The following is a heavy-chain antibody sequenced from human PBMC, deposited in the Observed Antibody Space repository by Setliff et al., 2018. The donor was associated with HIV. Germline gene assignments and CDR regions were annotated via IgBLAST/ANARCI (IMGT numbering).Heavy chain of an antibody. D-gene: IGHD3-10*01. CDR1: GDSISSYY. CDR2: IYYSGST. V-gene: IGHV4-59*01. J-gene: IGHJ6*03. CDR3: ARDSAGITMVRGVIGGYYYYMDV. Sequence: SETLSLTCTVSGDSISSYYWSWIRQPPGKGLEWIGYIYYSGSTYYNPSLKSRVTISVDTSKNQFSLKLSSVTAADTAVDYCARDSAGITMVRGVIGGYYYYMDVWGKGTTVTVSS.